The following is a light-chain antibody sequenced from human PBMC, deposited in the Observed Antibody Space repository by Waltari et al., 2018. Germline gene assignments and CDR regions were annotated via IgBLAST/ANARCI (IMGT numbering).Light chain of an antibody. J-gene: IGLJ3*02. CDR2: VNSDGSH. V-gene: IGLV4-69*01. CDR3: QTGGHGTWM. CDR1: SGHSSNV. Sequence: QLVLTQSPSASASLGASVKLTCTLSSGHSSNVVAWLQQRPEKGPRYLMKVNSDGSHSKGDEIPDRFSGSSSGAERYLTISSLQSEDEADYYCQTGGHGTWMFGGGTKLTVL.